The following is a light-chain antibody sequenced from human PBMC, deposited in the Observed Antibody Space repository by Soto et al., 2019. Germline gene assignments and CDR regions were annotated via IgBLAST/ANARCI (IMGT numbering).Light chain of an antibody. CDR1: SSDVGGYNY. J-gene: IGLJ2*01. CDR2: EVS. CDR3: SSYTPSIIL. Sequence: QSVLTQPASVSGSPGQSITISCTGTSSDVGGYNYVSWFQQHPGKAPRLLIYEVSNRPSGVSNRFSGSKSANTASLTISGIQAEDEADYYCSSYTPSIILFGGGTKLTVL. V-gene: IGLV2-14*03.